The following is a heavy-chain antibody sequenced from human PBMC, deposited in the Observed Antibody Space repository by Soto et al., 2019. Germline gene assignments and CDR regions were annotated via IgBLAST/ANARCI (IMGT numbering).Heavy chain of an antibody. CDR3: ARESDFRDFRNFSFYAIDV. V-gene: IGHV1-2*06. CDR2: INPNTGAT. CDR1: GYSLSDYH. J-gene: IGHJ6*02. Sequence: QVQLVQSGAEVKKPGASVKVSCRASGYSLSDYHIHWVRQAPGQGLEWMGRINPNTGATDYAQNFQGSVTMTRDTSISTAYMDLKRLTSDDTAVYYCARESDFRDFRNFSFYAIDVWGQGTTVTVSS. D-gene: IGHD4-17*01.